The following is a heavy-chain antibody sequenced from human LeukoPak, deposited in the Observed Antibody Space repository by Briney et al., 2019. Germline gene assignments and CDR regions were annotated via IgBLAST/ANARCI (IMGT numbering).Heavy chain of an antibody. Sequence: PGGSLRLSCAASGFTFSSYAMNWVRQAPGKGLEWVSSISSSSSYIYYADSVKGRFTISRDNAKNSLYLQMNSLRAEDTAVYYCARDGYDSSGYYPQDAFDIWGQGTMVTVSS. D-gene: IGHD3-22*01. CDR2: ISSSSSYI. V-gene: IGHV3-21*01. CDR1: GFTFSSYA. CDR3: ARDGYDSSGYYPQDAFDI. J-gene: IGHJ3*02.